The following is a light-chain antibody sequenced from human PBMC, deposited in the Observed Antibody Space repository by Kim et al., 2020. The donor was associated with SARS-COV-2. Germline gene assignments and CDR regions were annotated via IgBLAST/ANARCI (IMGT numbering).Light chain of an antibody. CDR1: QYIDNW. CDR3: QHRRTWPLT. J-gene: IGKJ2*01. V-gene: IGKV3-11*01. CDR2: DAS. Sequence: EIVLTQSPTTLSLSPGERATLSCRASQYIDNWLAWYQQKPGQVPRLLNYDASNRATGIPARFSGSGSRTDFTLTISSLEPEDFAVYYCQHRRTWPLTFGHGTKLRI.